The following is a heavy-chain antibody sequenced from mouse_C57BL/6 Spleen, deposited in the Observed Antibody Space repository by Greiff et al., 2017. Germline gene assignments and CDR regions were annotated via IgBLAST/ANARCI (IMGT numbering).Heavy chain of an antibody. J-gene: IGHJ3*01. CDR1: GYTFTGYW. CDR3: ARQLRLAY. V-gene: IGHV1-9*01. D-gene: IGHD3-2*02. CDR2: ILPGSVST. Sequence: VQGVESGAELMKPGASVKLSCKATGYTFTGYWIEWVKQRPGHGLEWIGEILPGSVSTNYNEKFKGKATFTAATSSNTAYMQLSSLTTEDSAIYDCARQLRLAYWGQGTLVTVSA.